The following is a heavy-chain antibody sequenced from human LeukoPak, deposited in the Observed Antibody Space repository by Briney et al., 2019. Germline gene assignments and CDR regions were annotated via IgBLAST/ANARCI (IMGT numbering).Heavy chain of an antibody. CDR3: ARAQAPITIFGVVSGFDY. V-gene: IGHV3-30*04. CDR2: ISYDGSNK. J-gene: IGHJ4*02. D-gene: IGHD3-3*01. Sequence: GGSLRLSCAASGFTFSSYAMHWVRQPPGKGLEWVAVISYDGSNKYYADSVKGRFTISRDNSKNTLYLQMNSLRAEDTAVYYCARAQAPITIFGVVSGFDYWGQGTLVTVSS. CDR1: GFTFSSYA.